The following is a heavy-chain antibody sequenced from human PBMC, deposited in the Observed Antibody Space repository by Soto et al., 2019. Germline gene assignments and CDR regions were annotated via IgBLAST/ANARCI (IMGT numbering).Heavy chain of an antibody. CDR2: ISAYNGNT. CDR3: ARERYSYGYRVLYYYYRMDV. V-gene: IGHV1-18*04. J-gene: IGHJ6*02. CDR1: GYTFTSYG. D-gene: IGHD5-18*01. Sequence: ASVKVSCKASGYTFTSYGISWVRQAPGQGLEWMGWISAYNGNTNYAQKLQGRVTMTTDTSTSTAYMELRSLRSDDTAVYSCARERYSYGYRVLYYYYRMDVWGQGNTVTVSS.